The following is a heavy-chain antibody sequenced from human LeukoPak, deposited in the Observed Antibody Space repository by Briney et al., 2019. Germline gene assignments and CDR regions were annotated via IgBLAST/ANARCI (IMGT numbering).Heavy chain of an antibody. CDR1: GFTLSSYA. J-gene: IGHJ4*01. CDR2: ISGRGGSP. Sequence: GGSLRLSCASSGFTLSSYAMSWVGQAPGKGLAWVSAISGRGGSPYYADTVKDRLTISRDNSKNTLYLQMNSLRAEDTAVYYCIRNFRVYCGGHCYVSDYWGQGTLVTVSS. V-gene: IGHV3-23*01. D-gene: IGHD2-21*02. CDR3: IRNFRVYCGGHCYVSDY.